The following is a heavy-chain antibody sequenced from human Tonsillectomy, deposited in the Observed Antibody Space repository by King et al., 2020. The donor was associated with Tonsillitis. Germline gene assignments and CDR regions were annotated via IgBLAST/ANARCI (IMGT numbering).Heavy chain of an antibody. D-gene: IGHD3-16*01. CDR2: INHSGST. CDR1: GGSFSGYY. J-gene: IGHJ4*02. CDR3: ARGVGIGDDY. Sequence: VQLQQWGAGLLKPSETLSLTCAVYGGSFSGYYWSWIRQPPGKGLEWIGEINHSGSTNYNPSLKSRVTISVDTSKNQFSLKLSSGTAADTAVYYCARGVGIGDDYWGQGTLVTVSS. V-gene: IGHV4-34*01.